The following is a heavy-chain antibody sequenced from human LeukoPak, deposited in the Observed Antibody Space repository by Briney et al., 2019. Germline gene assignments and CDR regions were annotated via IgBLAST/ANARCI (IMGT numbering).Heavy chain of an antibody. Sequence: GASVKVSCRASGYTFTSYYMHWVRQAPGQGLEWMGWINPNSGGTNYAQKFQGRVTMTRDTSISTAYMELSRLRSDDTAVYYCARDIGSAYYYYYYMDVWGKGTTVTVSS. CDR2: INPNSGGT. CDR3: ARDIGSAYYYYYYMDV. D-gene: IGHD1-26*01. J-gene: IGHJ6*03. CDR1: GYTFTSYY. V-gene: IGHV1-2*02.